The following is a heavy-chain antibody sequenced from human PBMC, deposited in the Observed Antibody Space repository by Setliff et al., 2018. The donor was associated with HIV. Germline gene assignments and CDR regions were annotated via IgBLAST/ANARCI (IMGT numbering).Heavy chain of an antibody. CDR1: GYPFTSYY. V-gene: IGHV1-46*01. CDR2: INPTGGST. D-gene: IGHD3-10*01. J-gene: IGHJ6*03. Sequence: ASVKVSCKASGYPFTSYYMHWVRQAPGQGLEWMGIINPTGGSTSYAQKFQGRVTMTTDTSTSTVYMELRSLRSDDTAVYYCARDREYYYYMDVWGKGTTVTVS. CDR3: ARDREYYYYMDV.